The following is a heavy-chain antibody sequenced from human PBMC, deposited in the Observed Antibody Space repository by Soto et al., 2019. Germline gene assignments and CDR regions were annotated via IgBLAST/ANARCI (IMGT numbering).Heavy chain of an antibody. V-gene: IGHV4-59*08. Sequence: SETLSLTCTVSGDSISPYYWSWIRQPPGKGLEWIGYIYYSGSTNYNPSLKSRVTISVDTSKNQFSLKLSSVTAADTAVYYCARRHGSCFDYWGQGTLVTVSS. CDR1: GDSISPYY. J-gene: IGHJ4*02. CDR3: ARRHGSCFDY. CDR2: IYYSGST.